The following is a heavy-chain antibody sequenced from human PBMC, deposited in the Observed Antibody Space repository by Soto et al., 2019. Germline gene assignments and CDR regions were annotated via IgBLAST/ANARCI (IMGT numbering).Heavy chain of an antibody. Sequence: ASVKVSCKASGYTFTSYGISWVRQAPGQGLEWMGWISAYNGNTNYAQKLQGRVTMTTDTSTSTAYMELRSLRSDDTAVYYCARDNEGFGEGRSRFQHWGQGTLVTVSS. CDR2: ISAYNGNT. D-gene: IGHD3-10*01. CDR1: GYTFTSYG. CDR3: ARDNEGFGEGRSRFQH. J-gene: IGHJ1*01. V-gene: IGHV1-18*01.